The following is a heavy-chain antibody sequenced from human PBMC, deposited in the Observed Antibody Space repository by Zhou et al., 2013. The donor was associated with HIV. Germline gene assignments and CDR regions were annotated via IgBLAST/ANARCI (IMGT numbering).Heavy chain of an antibody. Sequence: QVQLVQSGAEVKKPGSSVKVSCTASGGTFSNYAVSWVRQAPGQGLEWMGGIIPLFTTANYAQNFQGRVAITTDESTTTAYMELSSLRSEDTAVYYCARGGVVSAGFYYMDVWGKGTTVTVSS. J-gene: IGHJ6*03. CDR3: ARGGVVSAGFYYMDV. CDR1: GGTFSNYA. D-gene: IGHD2-21*02. CDR2: IIPLFTTA. V-gene: IGHV1-69*05.